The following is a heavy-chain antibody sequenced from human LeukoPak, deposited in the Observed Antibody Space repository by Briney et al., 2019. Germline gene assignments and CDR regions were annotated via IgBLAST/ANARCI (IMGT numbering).Heavy chain of an antibody. Sequence: GGSLRLSCAASGFTFSRFELTWVRQAPGKGLEWISYISSSGTTIYYADSVKGRFTISRDNAKNSLYLQMDSLRDEDTAVYYCATETIGRHYDYWGQGTLLTVSS. CDR3: ATETIGRHYDY. D-gene: IGHD1-14*01. CDR2: ISSSGTTI. V-gene: IGHV3-48*03. CDR1: GFTFSRFE. J-gene: IGHJ4*02.